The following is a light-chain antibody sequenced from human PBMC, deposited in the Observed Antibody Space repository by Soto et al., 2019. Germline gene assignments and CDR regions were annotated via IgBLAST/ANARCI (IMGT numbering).Light chain of an antibody. Sequence: EIVLTQSPGTLSLSPGEGATLSCRASQTVGSNYLAWYQQKPGQAPRLLIYGASIRATGIPDRFSGSGSGTDFTLIISRLEPEDFAVYFCQHFGSSSSTFGQGTRLEIK. CDR1: QTVGSNY. CDR2: GAS. V-gene: IGKV3-20*01. J-gene: IGKJ5*01. CDR3: QHFGSSSST.